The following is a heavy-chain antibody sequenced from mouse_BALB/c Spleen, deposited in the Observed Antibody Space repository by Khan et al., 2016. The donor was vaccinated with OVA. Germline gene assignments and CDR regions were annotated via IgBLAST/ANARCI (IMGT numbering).Heavy chain of an antibody. CDR2: INPSTGYS. Sequence: VQLVESGAELAKPGASVKMSCKASGYTFTNYWMHWVKQRPGQGLEWIGYINPSTGYSEYNQKFKDKATLTAEKSSSTAYIQLRSLTSEDSAVYYCANHGSSSAWLTYWGQGTLVTVSA. D-gene: IGHD1-1*01. CDR1: GYTFTNYW. J-gene: IGHJ3*01. V-gene: IGHV1-7*01. CDR3: ANHGSSSAWLTY.